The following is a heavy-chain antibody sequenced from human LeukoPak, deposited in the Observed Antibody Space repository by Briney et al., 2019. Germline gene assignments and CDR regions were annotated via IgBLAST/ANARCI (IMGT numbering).Heavy chain of an antibody. CDR2: IIPIFGTA. CDR1: GYTFTSYD. V-gene: IGHV1-69*13. D-gene: IGHD6-13*01. Sequence: ASVKVSCKASGYTFTSYDINWVRQATGQGLEWMGGIIPIFGTANYAQKFQGRVTITADESTSTAYMELSSLRSEDTAVYYCRAAGGYWGQGTLVTVSS. CDR3: RAAGGY. J-gene: IGHJ4*02.